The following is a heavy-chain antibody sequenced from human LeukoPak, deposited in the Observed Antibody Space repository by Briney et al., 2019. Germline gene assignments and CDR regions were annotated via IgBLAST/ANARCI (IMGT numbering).Heavy chain of an antibody. CDR1: GGSITSTYYY. Sequence: PSETLSLTCTVSGGSITSTYYYWGWIRQPPGKGLEWIGSIHYSGSTYYNPSFKSRVTIFVDTSKNQFSLNLSSVTAADTAVYYCANYGVVLATYGSPSPFVYWGQGTLVTVSS. CDR3: ANYGVVLATYGSPSPFVY. D-gene: IGHD3-16*01. CDR2: IHYSGST. V-gene: IGHV4-39*01. J-gene: IGHJ4*02.